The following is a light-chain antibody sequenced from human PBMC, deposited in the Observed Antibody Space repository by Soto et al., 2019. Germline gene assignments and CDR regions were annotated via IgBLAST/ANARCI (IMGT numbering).Light chain of an antibody. CDR1: SSDVGGYNN. CDR3: SSYAGSNNVV. Sequence: QSALTQPPSASGSPGQSVTISCTGTSSDVGGYNNVSWYQQHPGKAPKLMIYEVSNRPSGVPDRFSGSKSGNTASLTVSGLQAEDEADYYCSSYAGSNNVVFGGGTQLTVL. V-gene: IGLV2-8*01. J-gene: IGLJ2*01. CDR2: EVS.